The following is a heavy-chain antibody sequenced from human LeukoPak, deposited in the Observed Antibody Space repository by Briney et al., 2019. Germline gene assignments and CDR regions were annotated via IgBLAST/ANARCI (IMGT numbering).Heavy chain of an antibody. CDR3: ASERDWETTVVTPMDY. D-gene: IGHD4-23*01. Sequence: ASVKVSCKASGGTFSSYAISWVRQAPGQGLEWMGGIIPIFGTANYAQKFQGRVTITADKSTSTAYMELSSLRSEDTAVYYCASERDWETTVVTPMDYWGQGTLVTVSS. J-gene: IGHJ4*02. CDR2: IIPIFGTA. CDR1: GGTFSSYA. V-gene: IGHV1-69*06.